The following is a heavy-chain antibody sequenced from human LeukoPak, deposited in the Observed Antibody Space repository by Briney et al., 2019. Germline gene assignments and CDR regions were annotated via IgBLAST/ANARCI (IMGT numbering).Heavy chain of an antibody. CDR2: INAGNGNT. D-gene: IGHD3-16*02. V-gene: IGHV1-3*01. CDR1: GYTFTSYA. J-gene: IGHJ6*02. Sequence: ASVKVSCKACGYTFTSYAMHWVRQAPGQRLEWMGWINAGNGNTKYSQKFQGRVTITRDTSASTAYMELSSLRSEDTAVYYCARDMITFGGVIVTHYYGMDVWGQGTTVTVSS. CDR3: ARDMITFGGVIVTHYYGMDV.